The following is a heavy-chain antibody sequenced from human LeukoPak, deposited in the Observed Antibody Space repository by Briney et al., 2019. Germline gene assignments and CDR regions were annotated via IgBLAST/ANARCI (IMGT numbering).Heavy chain of an antibody. CDR2: INHSGSS. CDR1: GGSFRVSY. J-gene: IGHJ4*02. V-gene: IGHV4-34*01. CDR3: ARGRYSCVYGGPFDY. D-gene: IGHD5-18*01. Sequence: SETLPLTCVVYGGSFRVSYGSWFGNPPGKGLEWIGEINHSGSSNYNPSLKSRVTISVDTSKNQFSLKLSSVTAADTDVYYCARGRYSCVYGGPFDYWGQGTLVTVSS.